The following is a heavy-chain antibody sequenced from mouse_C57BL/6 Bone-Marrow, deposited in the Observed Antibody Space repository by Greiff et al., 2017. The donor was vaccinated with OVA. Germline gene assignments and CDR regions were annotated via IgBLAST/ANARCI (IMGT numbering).Heavy chain of an antibody. Sequence: DVTLVESGGGLVQPGGSLSLSCAASGFTFTDYYMSWVSQPPGTALEWLGFLRNKANGYTTEYSASVKGRFNISRDNSQSILYLRMNALRAEDSATYYCARGYYGSKDYWGQGTTLTVSS. V-gene: IGHV7-3*01. CDR1: GFTFTDYY. J-gene: IGHJ2*01. CDR2: LRNKANGYTT. D-gene: IGHD1-1*01. CDR3: ARGYYGSKDY.